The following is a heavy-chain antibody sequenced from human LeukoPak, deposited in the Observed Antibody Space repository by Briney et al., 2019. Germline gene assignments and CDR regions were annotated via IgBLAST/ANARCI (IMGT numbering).Heavy chain of an antibody. V-gene: IGHV4-4*09. CDR3: SSRGSISWYWYFDF. CDR2: VNANGTK. D-gene: IGHD6-13*01. J-gene: IGHJ2*01. Sequence: PAETLSLTCTVSGVSISSHCLSWVRQPPGKGLEWIGYVNANGTKDYNPSAENGVATTVDTSKTQLSLKLSSVSAADTAMYYCSSRGSISWYWYFDFWGRGTLVTVSS. CDR1: GVSISSHC.